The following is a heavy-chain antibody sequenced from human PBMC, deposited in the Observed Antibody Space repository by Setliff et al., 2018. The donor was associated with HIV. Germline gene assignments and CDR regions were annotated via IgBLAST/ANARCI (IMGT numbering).Heavy chain of an antibody. V-gene: IGHV1-69*13. Sequence: SVKVSCKASGYTFSTYDFNWVRQAPGQGLEWMGGIIPIARAPNYAQKFQDRVTITADESTTTVYMEVRSLKSEDTALYYCARGPLYGYDRGYFDYWGQGTLVTVSS. D-gene: IGHD5-12*01. CDR2: IIPIARAP. J-gene: IGHJ4*02. CDR1: GYTFSTYD. CDR3: ARGPLYGYDRGYFDY.